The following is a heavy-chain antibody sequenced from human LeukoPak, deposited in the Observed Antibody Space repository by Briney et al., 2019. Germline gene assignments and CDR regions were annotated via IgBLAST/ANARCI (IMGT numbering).Heavy chain of an antibody. Sequence: ASETLSLTCTVSGGSISSYYGSWIRQPPGKGLEWIGYIYYSGSTNYNPSLKSRVTISVDTSKNQFSLKLSSVTAADTAVYYCARGGYSYGSGFDPWGQGTLVTVSS. V-gene: IGHV4-59*01. J-gene: IGHJ5*02. CDR3: ARGGYSYGSGFDP. CDR2: IYYSGST. CDR1: GGSISSYY. D-gene: IGHD5-18*01.